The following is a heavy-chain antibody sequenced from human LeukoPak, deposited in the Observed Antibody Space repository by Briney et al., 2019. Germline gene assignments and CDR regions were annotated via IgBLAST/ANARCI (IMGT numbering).Heavy chain of an antibody. D-gene: IGHD6-19*01. CDR2: IYNSGTT. J-gene: IGHJ4*02. V-gene: IGHV4-59*11. CDR1: VGSISSQF. CDR3: TKATQWLAFDY. Sequence: SETLSLTCTVSVGSISSQFWSWIRQPPGKGLEWIGNIYNSGTTNYNPSLESRVTISVDTSKNKLSLQVTSVTAADTAVYYCTKATQWLAFDYWGRGTLVPVSS.